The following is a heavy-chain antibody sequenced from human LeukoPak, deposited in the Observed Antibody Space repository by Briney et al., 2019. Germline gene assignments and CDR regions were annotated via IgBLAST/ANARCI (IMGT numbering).Heavy chain of an antibody. J-gene: IGHJ4*02. CDR1: GGSISSYY. V-gene: IGHV4-59*01. D-gene: IGHD6-19*01. CDR3: AREGSQEYFDY. CDR2: IYYSGST. Sequence: PSETLSLTCAVYGGSISSYYWSWIRQPPGKGLEWIGYIYYSGSTNYNPSLKSRVTISVDTSKNQFSLKLSSVTAADTAVYYCAREGSQEYFDYWGQGTLVTVSP.